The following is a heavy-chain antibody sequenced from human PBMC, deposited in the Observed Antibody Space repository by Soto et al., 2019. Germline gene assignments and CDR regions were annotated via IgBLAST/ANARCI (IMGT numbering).Heavy chain of an antibody. CDR3: AKWYYYDTSGHIDY. CDR2: ISWNSGSI. D-gene: IGHD3-22*01. J-gene: IGHJ4*02. Sequence: EVQLVESGGGLVQPGRSLRLSCAASGFTFDDYAMHWVRQAPGKGLEWVSGISWNSGSIGYADSVKGRFTISRDNAKHSLYLQMNSLRAEDTAFYYCAKWYYYDTSGHIDYWGQGSLVTVSS. V-gene: IGHV3-9*01. CDR1: GFTFDDYA.